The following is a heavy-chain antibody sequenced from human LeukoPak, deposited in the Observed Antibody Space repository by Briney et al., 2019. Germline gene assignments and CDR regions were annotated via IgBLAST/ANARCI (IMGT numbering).Heavy chain of an antibody. CDR2: ISAYNGNT. CDR1: GYTFTSYG. J-gene: IGHJ3*02. Sequence: ASVKVSCKASGYTFTSYGISWVRQAPGQGLEWMGWISAYNGNTNYAQKLQGRVTMTTDTSTSTAYMELRSLRSDDTAVYYCARQWKYYYDSSGYYLDAFDSWGQGTMVTVSS. CDR3: ARQWKYYYDSSGYYLDAFDS. V-gene: IGHV1-18*01. D-gene: IGHD3-22*01.